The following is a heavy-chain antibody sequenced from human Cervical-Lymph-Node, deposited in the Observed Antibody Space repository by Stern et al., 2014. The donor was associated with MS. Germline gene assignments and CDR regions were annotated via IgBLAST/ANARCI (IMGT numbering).Heavy chain of an antibody. J-gene: IGHJ4*02. CDR2: IRWNSDSI. Sequence: EVQLVESGGGLVQPGRSLRLSCVASGFTFNDYAMHWVRQVPGKGLEWVSGIRWNSDSIGYADSVRGRFTISRDNAKTSLYLQMNSLRTEDTAFYYCTKDIGVTTASLGYWGQETLVTFSS. CDR3: TKDIGVTTASLGY. CDR1: GFTFNDYA. D-gene: IGHD4-17*01. V-gene: IGHV3-9*01.